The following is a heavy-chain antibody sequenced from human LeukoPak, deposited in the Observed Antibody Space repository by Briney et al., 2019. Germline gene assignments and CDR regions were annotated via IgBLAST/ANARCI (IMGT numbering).Heavy chain of an antibody. D-gene: IGHD4-17*01. CDR2: IYYSGRT. J-gene: IGHJ5*02. CDR3: ARVGYGDYGGVDP. Sequence: SETLSLTCTVSGGSISSYYWSWIRQPPGKGLEWIGYIYYSGRTNYNPSLKSRVTMSVDTSKNQFSLKLSSVTAADTAVYYCARVGYGDYGGVDPWGQGTLVTVSS. CDR1: GGSISSYY. V-gene: IGHV4-59*12.